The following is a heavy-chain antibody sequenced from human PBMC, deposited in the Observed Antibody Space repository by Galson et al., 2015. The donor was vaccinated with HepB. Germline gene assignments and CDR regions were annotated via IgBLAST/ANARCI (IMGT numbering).Heavy chain of an antibody. CDR2: IWYDGSNK. J-gene: IGHJ3*02. D-gene: IGHD3-3*01. Sequence: SLRLSCAASGFTFSSYGMHWVRQAPGKGLEWVAVIWYDGSNKYYADSVKGRFTISRDNSKNTLYLQMNSLRAEDTAVYYCARERSVPAFDIWGQGTMVTASS. V-gene: IGHV3-33*01. CDR3: ARERSVPAFDI. CDR1: GFTFSSYG.